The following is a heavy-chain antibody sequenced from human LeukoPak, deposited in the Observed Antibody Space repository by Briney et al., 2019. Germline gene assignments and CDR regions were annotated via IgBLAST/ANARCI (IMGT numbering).Heavy chain of an antibody. D-gene: IGHD4-23*01. CDR2: IARDGSST. J-gene: IGHJ4*02. CDR3: ARGRPHGNDY. CDR1: GFTFSSYW. V-gene: IGHV3-74*01. Sequence: GGSLRLSSAASGFTFSSYWMNWVRQAPGKGLVWVSRIARDGSSTTYADSVKGRFSISRDNAKNTLYLQMNSLRVEDKAVYYCARGRPHGNDYWGQGTLVTVSS.